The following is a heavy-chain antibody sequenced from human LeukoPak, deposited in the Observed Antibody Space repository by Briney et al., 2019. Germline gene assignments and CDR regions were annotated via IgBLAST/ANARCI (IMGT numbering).Heavy chain of an antibody. CDR1: GGSISSGGYY. CDR3: ARRDYGDYSRGVWFDP. D-gene: IGHD4-17*01. J-gene: IGHJ5*02. Sequence: SETLSLTCTVSGGSISSGGYYWSWIRQHPGKGLEWIGYIYYSGSTYYNPSLKSRVTISVDTSKNQFSLKLSSVTAADTAVYYCARRDYGDYSRGVWFDPWGQGTLVTVSS. V-gene: IGHV4-31*03. CDR2: IYYSGST.